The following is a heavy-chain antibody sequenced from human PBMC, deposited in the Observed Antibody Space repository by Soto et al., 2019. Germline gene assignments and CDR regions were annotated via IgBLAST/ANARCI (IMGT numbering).Heavy chain of an antibody. D-gene: IGHD4-17*01. V-gene: IGHV3-74*01. CDR1: GFTFRSHL. Sequence: GGSLRLSCAASGFTFRSHLMHWVRQSPGKGLVWVSRINTDGGSTSYADSVKGRFTISRDNAKNTLYLQMNSLRAEDTAVYYCARDSTTVTTAFDYWGQGTLVTVSS. CDR2: INTDGGST. CDR3: ARDSTTVTTAFDY. J-gene: IGHJ4*02.